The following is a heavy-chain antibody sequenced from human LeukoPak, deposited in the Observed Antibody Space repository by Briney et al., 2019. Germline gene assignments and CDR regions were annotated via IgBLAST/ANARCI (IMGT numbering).Heavy chain of an antibody. CDR1: GFTFSDYY. CDR2: ISSSGSTI. D-gene: IGHD6-13*01. Sequence: PGGSLRLSCAASGFTFSDYYMSWIRQAPGKGLEWVSYISSSGSTIYYADSVKGRFTISRDNAKNSLYLQMNSLRAEDTAVYYCARNTIIAAVRSPPLGYYYYGMDVWGQGTTVTVSS. J-gene: IGHJ6*02. CDR3: ARNTIIAAVRSPPLGYYYYGMDV. V-gene: IGHV3-11*04.